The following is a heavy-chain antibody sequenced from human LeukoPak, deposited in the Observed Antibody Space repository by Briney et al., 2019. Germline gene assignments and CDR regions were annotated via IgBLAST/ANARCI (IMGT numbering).Heavy chain of an antibody. CDR3: ARRKSSGWYHFDY. J-gene: IGHJ4*02. V-gene: IGHV4-59*08. CDR2: IYYSGST. D-gene: IGHD6-19*01. Sequence: SETLSLTCTVSGGSISSYYWSWIRQPPGKGPEWIGYIYYSGSTNYNPSLKSRVTISVDTSKNQFSLKLSSVTAADTAVYYCARRKSSGWYHFDYWGQGTLVTVSS. CDR1: GGSISSYY.